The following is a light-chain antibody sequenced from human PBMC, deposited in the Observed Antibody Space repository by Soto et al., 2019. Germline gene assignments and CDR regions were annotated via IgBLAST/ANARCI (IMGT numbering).Light chain of an antibody. CDR2: GAS. Sequence: EILLTQSPGTLSLSPGDRATLSCRASQSVSSSYLAWYQQKPGQAPRLLIYGASNRATDIPDRFSVSGSGTDFTLTISRLEPGDFAVYYCQQYDSPPLYTFGQGTKLEIK. CDR3: QQYDSPPLYT. J-gene: IGKJ2*01. CDR1: QSVSSSY. V-gene: IGKV3-20*01.